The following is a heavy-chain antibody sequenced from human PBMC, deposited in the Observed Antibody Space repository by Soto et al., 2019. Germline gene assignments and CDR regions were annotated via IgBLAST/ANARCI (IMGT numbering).Heavy chain of an antibody. CDR3: ARDVYCSGGSCYPEGEDGYYYYGXDV. V-gene: IGHV1-24*01. J-gene: IGHJ6*02. CDR2: FDPEDGET. Sequence: ASVKVSCKVSGYTLTELSMHWVRQAPGKGLEWMGGFDPEDGETIYAQKFQGRVTITADESTSTAYMELSSLRSEDTAVYYCARDVYCSGGSCYPEGEDGYYYYGXDVWGQGTTVTVSS. D-gene: IGHD2-15*01. CDR1: GYTLTELS.